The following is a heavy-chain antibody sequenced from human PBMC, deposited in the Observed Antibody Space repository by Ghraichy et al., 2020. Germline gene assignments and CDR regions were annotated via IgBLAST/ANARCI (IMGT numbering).Heavy chain of an antibody. Sequence: SETLSLTCTVSGGSVSSGSYYWSWLRQPPGKGLEWIGYIYYSGSTNYNPSLQSRVTISVDTSKNQFSLRLSPVTAVDTAVYYCAGRRCSCGSCYLYFDDGGQGTLVTVSS. V-gene: IGHV4-61*01. CDR1: GGSVSSGSYY. CDR2: IYYSGST. D-gene: IGHD2-15*01. J-gene: IGHJ4*02. CDR3: AGRRCSCGSCYLYFDD.